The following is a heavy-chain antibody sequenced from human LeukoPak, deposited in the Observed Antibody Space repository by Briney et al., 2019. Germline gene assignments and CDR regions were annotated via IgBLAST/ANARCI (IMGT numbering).Heavy chain of an antibody. V-gene: IGHV1-3*01. D-gene: IGHD6-19*01. CDR3: ARGAPSGWYHDY. CDR1: GYTFTSYA. CDR2: INAGNGNT. J-gene: IGHJ4*02. Sequence: ASVKVSCKASGYTFTSYAMHWVRQAPGQRLEWMEWINAGNGNTKYSQKFQGRVTITRDTSASTAYMELSSLRSEDTAVYYCARGAPSGWYHDYWGQGTLVTVSS.